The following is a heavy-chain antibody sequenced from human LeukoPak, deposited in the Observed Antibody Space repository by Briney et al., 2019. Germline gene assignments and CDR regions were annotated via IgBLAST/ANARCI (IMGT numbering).Heavy chain of an antibody. D-gene: IGHD2-2*01. CDR2: IIPIFGTA. J-gene: IGHJ5*02. Sequence: ASVKVSCKASGGTFSSYAISWVRQAPGQGLEWMGGIIPIFGTANYAQKFQGRVTITTDESTSTAYMELSSLRSEDTAVYYCARSVVPAAFFWFDPWGQGTLVTVSS. CDR1: GGTFSSYA. V-gene: IGHV1-69*05. CDR3: ARSVVPAAFFWFDP.